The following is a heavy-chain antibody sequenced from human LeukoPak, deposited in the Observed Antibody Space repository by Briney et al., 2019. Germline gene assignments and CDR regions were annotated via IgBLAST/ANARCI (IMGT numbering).Heavy chain of an antibody. V-gene: IGHV3-23*01. Sequence: GGSLRLSCAASGFTFSSYAMSWVRQAPGKGLEWVSAISGSGGSTYYADSVKGRFTISRDNSKNTLYPQMNSLRAEDTAVYYCVKDGGPGYCSSTSCSEYFQHWGQGTLVTVSS. CDR2: ISGSGGST. CDR3: VKDGGPGYCSSTSCSEYFQH. CDR1: GFTFSSYA. D-gene: IGHD2-2*01. J-gene: IGHJ1*01.